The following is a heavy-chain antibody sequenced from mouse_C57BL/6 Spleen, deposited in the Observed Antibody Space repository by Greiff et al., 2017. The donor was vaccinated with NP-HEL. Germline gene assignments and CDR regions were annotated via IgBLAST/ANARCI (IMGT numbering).Heavy chain of an antibody. Sequence: DVKLVESGGGLVKPGGSLKLSCAASGFTFSDYGMHWVRQAPEKGLEWVAYISSGSSTIYYADTVKGRFTITRDNAKNTLFLQMTSLRSEDSAMYYCARGGYGSGYFDYWGQGTTLTVSS. D-gene: IGHD1-1*01. V-gene: IGHV5-17*01. J-gene: IGHJ2*01. CDR1: GFTFSDYG. CDR2: ISSGSSTI. CDR3: ARGGYGSGYFDY.